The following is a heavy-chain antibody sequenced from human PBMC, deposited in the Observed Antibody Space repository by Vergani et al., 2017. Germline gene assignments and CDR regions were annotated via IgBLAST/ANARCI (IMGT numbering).Heavy chain of an antibody. CDR1: GFTFSSYG. V-gene: IGHV3-30*03. J-gene: IGHJ4*02. D-gene: IGHD6-13*01. Sequence: VQLLESGGGLVQPGGSLRLSCAASGFTFSSYGMHWVRQAPGKGLEWVAVISYDGSNKYYADSVKGRFTISRDNSKNTLYLQMNSLRSDDTAVYYCARAKQQQLVDFDYWGQGTLVTVSS. CDR3: ARAKQQQLVDFDY. CDR2: ISYDGSNK.